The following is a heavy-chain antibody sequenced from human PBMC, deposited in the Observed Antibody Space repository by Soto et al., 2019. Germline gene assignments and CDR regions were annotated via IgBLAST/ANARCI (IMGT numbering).Heavy chain of an antibody. CDR3: ARDHLILPAHDFFYGSDV. V-gene: IGHV3-7*03. J-gene: IGHJ6*02. CDR2: IPQDGVDG. CDR1: GFTFSMYS. D-gene: IGHD2-21*02. Sequence: GGSLRLSCEVSGFTFSMYSMSWVRQSPGKGLEWVAKIPQDGVDGHYADSVKGRFTISRDNGKNSLYLQLNNLRAEDTAVYYCARDHLILPAHDFFYGSDVGGRGATVPVS.